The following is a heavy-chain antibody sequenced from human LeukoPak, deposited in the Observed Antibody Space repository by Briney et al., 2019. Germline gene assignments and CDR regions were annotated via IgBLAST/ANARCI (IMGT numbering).Heavy chain of an antibody. CDR3: ARGVDTAMVTFDY. V-gene: IGHV3-53*01. J-gene: IGHJ4*02. CDR2: IYSGGST. Sequence: GGSLRLSCAASGFTVSSNYMSWVRQAPGKGLEWVSVIYSGGSTYYADSVKGRFTISRDNSKNTLYLQMNSLRAEDTAVYYCARGVDTAMVTFDYWGQGTLVTVSS. D-gene: IGHD5-18*01. CDR1: GFTVSSNY.